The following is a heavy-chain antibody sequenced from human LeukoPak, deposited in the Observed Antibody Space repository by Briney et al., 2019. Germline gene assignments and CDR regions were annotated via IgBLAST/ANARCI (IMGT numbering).Heavy chain of an antibody. CDR2: ISNNGSYT. J-gene: IGHJ4*02. Sequence: PGGSLRLSCAASGFIFSTYIMNWVRQTPGKGLEWVSGISNNGSYTYYADSVKGRFTISRDNAKNSLYLQMNSLRAEDTAVYYCARGEYGSGSYHIDYWGQGTLVTVSS. CDR3: ARGEYGSGSYHIDY. D-gene: IGHD3-10*01. CDR1: GFIFSTYI. V-gene: IGHV3-21*01.